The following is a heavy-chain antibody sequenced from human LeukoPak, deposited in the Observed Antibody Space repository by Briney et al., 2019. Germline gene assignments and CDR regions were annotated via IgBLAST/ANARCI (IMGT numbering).Heavy chain of an antibody. D-gene: IGHD3-9*01. Sequence: AGGSLRLSCAASGFTFPRHGINWVRQAPGKGLEWVSGISPSGSILYYADSVKGRFTISRDNSKNTLYLQMNSLRAEDTAVYYCAKGPNYDILTGWRKTYNGFDIWGQGTMVTVSS. V-gene: IGHV3-23*01. CDR2: ISPSGSIL. CDR1: GFTFPRHG. J-gene: IGHJ3*02. CDR3: AKGPNYDILTGWRKTYNGFDI.